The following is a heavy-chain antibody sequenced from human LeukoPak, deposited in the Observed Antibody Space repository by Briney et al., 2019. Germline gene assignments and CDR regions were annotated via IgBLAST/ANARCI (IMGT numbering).Heavy chain of an antibody. CDR2: ISSSGSTT. D-gene: IGHD1-14*01. CDR3: AKDRETTASGTFDY. V-gene: IGHV3-48*03. CDR1: GFTFSSYE. J-gene: IGHJ4*02. Sequence: GGSLRLSCAASGFTFSSYEMNWVRQAPGKGLEWVSYISSSGSTTHYADSVKGRFTISRDNSNNTLFLQMNSLRAEDTAVYYCAKDRETTASGTFDYWGQGALVAVSS.